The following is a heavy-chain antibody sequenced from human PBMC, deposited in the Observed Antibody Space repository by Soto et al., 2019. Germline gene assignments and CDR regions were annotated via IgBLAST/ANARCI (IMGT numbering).Heavy chain of an antibody. Sequence: QVQLQQWGAGLLKPSETLSLTCAVYGGSFSGYYWSWIRQPPGKGLEWIGEINHSGSTNYNPSLKSRVTISVYTSKNQFSLTLSSVTAADTAVYYCASGALTTTAFDYWGQGTLVTVSS. CDR2: INHSGST. CDR1: GGSFSGYY. J-gene: IGHJ4*02. CDR3: ASGALTTTAFDY. V-gene: IGHV4-34*01. D-gene: IGHD4-4*01.